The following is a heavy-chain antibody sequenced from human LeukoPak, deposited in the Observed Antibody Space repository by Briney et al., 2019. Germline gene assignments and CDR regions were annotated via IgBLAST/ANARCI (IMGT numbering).Heavy chain of an antibody. J-gene: IGHJ3*02. D-gene: IGHD3-10*01. CDR3: ARVRSPLWFGELDAFDI. CDR1: GYVFTSYY. Sequence: ASVKVSCKASGYVFTSYYMHWVRQAPGQGLEWMGIINPSGGSTSYAQKFQGRVTMTRDMSTSTVYMELSSLRSEDTAVYYCARVRSPLWFGELDAFDIWGQGTMVTVSS. CDR2: INPSGGST. V-gene: IGHV1-46*01.